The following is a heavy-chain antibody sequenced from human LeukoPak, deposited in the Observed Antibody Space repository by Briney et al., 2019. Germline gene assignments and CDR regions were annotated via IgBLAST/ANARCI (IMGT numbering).Heavy chain of an antibody. D-gene: IGHD4-17*01. Sequence: SETLSLTCTVSGGSISSGGYYWSWIRQHPGKGLEWIGYIYYSGSTYYNPSLKSRVTISVDTSKNQFSLKLTSVTAADTAVYYCARCRDEFGDYGFTSWGQGTLVTVSS. CDR2: IYYSGST. CDR1: GGSISSGGYY. CDR3: ARCRDEFGDYGFTS. J-gene: IGHJ5*02. V-gene: IGHV4-31*03.